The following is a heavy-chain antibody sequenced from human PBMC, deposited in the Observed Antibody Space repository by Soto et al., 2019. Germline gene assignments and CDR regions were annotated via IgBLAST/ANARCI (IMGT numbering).Heavy chain of an antibody. CDR1: GGSISSGGYY. V-gene: IGHV4-31*01. Sequence: QVQLQESGPGLVKPSQTLSLTCTVSGGSISSGGYYWSWIRQHPGKGLEWIGYIYYSGSTYYNPSLKRPVTISVDTSKYPFSRKLSSVTAADTAVYYCARGHDPIVNYYFDYWGQGTLVTVSS. CDR2: IYYSGST. J-gene: IGHJ4*02. CDR3: ARGHDPIVNYYFDY. D-gene: IGHD1-20*01.